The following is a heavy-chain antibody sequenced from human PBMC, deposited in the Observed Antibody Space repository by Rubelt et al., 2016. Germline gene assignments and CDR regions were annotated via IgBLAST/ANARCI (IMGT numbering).Heavy chain of an antibody. CDR2: IYYSGIT. CDR1: GGSISSSSYY. Sequence: QLQLQESGPGLVKPSETLSLTCTVSGGSISSSSYYWGWIRQPPGKGLEWIGSIYYSGITYYNPSSKRRGTLSVETSKNQLALKLSSVTAADTAVYYCARRDYSYDAFDIWGQGTMVTVSS. D-gene: IGHD4-17*01. CDR3: ARRDYSYDAFDI. V-gene: IGHV4-39*01. J-gene: IGHJ3*02.